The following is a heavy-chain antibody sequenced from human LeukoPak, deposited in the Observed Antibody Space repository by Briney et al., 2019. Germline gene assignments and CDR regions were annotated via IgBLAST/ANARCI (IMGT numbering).Heavy chain of an antibody. CDR1: GFSFTYYW. D-gene: IGHD6-13*01. CDR3: ARGGAAPGTPYYLDY. CDR2: ISSSSRNI. J-gene: IGHJ4*02. V-gene: IGHV3-21*01. Sequence: GGSLRLSCAASGFSFTYYWMHWVRQAPGKGLVWVSSISSSSRNIYYADSVKGRFTISRDSAKNSVYLQMNSLRVEDTAVYYCARGGAAPGTPYYLDYWGQGTLVTVSS.